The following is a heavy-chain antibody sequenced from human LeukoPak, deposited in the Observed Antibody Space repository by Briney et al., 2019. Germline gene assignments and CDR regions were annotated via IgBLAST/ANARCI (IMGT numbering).Heavy chain of an antibody. V-gene: IGHV1-2*02. CDR2: INPNSGGT. J-gene: IGHJ4*02. Sequence: ASVKVSCKASGYTFTGYYMHGVRQAPGQGLEWMGWINPNSGGTDYAQKFQGRVTMTRDTSISTAYMELSRLRSDDTAVYYCARANPTTMAGFDYWGQGTLVTVSS. D-gene: IGHD4/OR15-4a*01. CDR3: ARANPTTMAGFDY. CDR1: GYTFTGYY.